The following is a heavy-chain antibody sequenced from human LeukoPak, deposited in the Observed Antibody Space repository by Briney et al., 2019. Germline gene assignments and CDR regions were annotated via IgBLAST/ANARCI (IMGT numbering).Heavy chain of an antibody. J-gene: IGHJ2*01. V-gene: IGHV1-18*01. D-gene: IGHD6-6*01. Sequence: GASVKVSCKASGYTFTSYGISWVRQAPGQGLEWMGWISAYNGNTNYAQKLQGRVTTTTDTSTSTAYMELRSPRSDDTAVYYCATLYSSSEGSRYWYFDLWGRGTLVTVSS. CDR3: ATLYSSSEGSRYWYFDL. CDR2: ISAYNGNT. CDR1: GYTFTSYG.